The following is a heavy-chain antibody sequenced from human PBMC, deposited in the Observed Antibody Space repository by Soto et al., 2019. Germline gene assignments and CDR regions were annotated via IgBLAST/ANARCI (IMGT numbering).Heavy chain of an antibody. CDR3: ARGGTMVRGVISRYYGMDV. J-gene: IGHJ6*02. D-gene: IGHD3-10*01. CDR1: GGSFSGYY. Sequence: QVQLQQWGAGLLKPSETLSLTCAVYGGSFSGYYWSWIRQPPGKGLEWIGEINHSGSTNYNPSLKSPVTISVDTSKNQFSLKLSSVTAADTAVYYCARGGTMVRGVISRYYGMDVWGQGTTVTVSS. CDR2: INHSGST. V-gene: IGHV4-34*01.